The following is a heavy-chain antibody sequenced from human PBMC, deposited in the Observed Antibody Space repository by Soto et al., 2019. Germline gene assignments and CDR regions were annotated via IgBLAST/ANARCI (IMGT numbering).Heavy chain of an antibody. CDR2: IYYSGST. D-gene: IGHD2-2*01. J-gene: IGHJ5*02. CDR1: GGPISSISYY. Sequence: PSETLSLTSTVSGGPISSISYYWGWIRQPPGKGLELIGRIYYSGSTYYNPSLKSRVTISVDTSKNQFSLKLSSVTAADTAVYYCARQYCSSTSCYAVRSWFDXWGQGTLVTGSX. CDR3: ARQYCSSTSCYAVRSWFDX. V-gene: IGHV4-39*01.